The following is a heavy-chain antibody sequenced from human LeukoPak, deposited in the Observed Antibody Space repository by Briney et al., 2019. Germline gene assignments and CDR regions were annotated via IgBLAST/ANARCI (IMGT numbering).Heavy chain of an antibody. Sequence: PSETLSLTCTVHAGPFSGYYWSWIRQPPGKGLEWIGEINHSGSTNYNPSLKSRVTISVDTSKNQFSLKLSSVTAADTAVYYCARRKAGITIFGVVPRGRYNWFDPWGQGTLVTVSS. CDR3: ARRKAGITIFGVVPRGRYNWFDP. V-gene: IGHV4-34*01. D-gene: IGHD3-3*01. CDR1: AGPFSGYY. J-gene: IGHJ5*02. CDR2: INHSGST.